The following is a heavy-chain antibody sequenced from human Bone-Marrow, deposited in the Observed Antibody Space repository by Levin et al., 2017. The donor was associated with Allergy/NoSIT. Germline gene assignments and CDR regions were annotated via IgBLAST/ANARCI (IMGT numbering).Heavy chain of an antibody. Sequence: SCAASGFTFSDYYMSWIRQAPGKGLDWISFISSRGSVVYYAESVKGRFTISRDNAKNSVFLLMNSLRADDTAVYYCAKSDAPMDKFDYWGQGTRVNVSS. V-gene: IGHV3-11*01. D-gene: IGHD5-18*01. J-gene: IGHJ4*02. CDR3: AKSDAPMDKFDY. CDR2: ISSRGSVV. CDR1: GFTFSDYY.